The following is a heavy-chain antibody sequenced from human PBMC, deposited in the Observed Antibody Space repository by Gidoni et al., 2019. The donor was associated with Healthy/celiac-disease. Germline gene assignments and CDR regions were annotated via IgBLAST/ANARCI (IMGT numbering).Heavy chain of an antibody. CDR3: ARGGRYNWNYGHYYYYMDV. J-gene: IGHJ6*03. D-gene: IGHD1-7*01. CDR1: GCSFSCYY. CDR2: INHSGSI. Sequence: QVQLQQWGAGLLKPSETLSLTCAVYGCSFSCYYWSWILQPPGKGLEWIGEINHSGSINYNPSIKSRVNISVDTSKNQFSLKLSSVTAADTAVYYCARGGRYNWNYGHYYYYMDVWGKGTTVTGSS. V-gene: IGHV4-34*01.